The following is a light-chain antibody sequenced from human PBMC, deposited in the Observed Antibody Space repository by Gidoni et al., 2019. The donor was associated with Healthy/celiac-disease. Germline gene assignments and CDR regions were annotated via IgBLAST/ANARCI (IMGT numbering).Light chain of an antibody. J-gene: IGKJ1*01. V-gene: IGKV3-20*01. Sequence: EIVLTQSPRTLSLSPGERATLSCRASQSVSSSYLAWYQQKPGQAPRLLIKGASSRATGIPDSLGGSGSGTDFTLTISRLEPEDFAVYYCQQYGSSLWTFGQGTKVEIK. CDR1: QSVSSSY. CDR3: QQYGSSLWT. CDR2: GAS.